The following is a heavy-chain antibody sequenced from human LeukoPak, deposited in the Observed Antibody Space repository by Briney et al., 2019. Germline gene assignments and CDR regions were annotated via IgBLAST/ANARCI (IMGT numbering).Heavy chain of an antibody. CDR1: GFTFDDYA. Sequence: GGSLRLSCAASGFTFDDYATHWVRQAPGKGLEWVSGISWNSGSIGYADSVKGRFTISRDNAKNSLYLQMNSLRAEDTAVYYCARHIRVVAANSFDYWGQGTLVTVSS. CDR2: ISWNSGSI. CDR3: ARHIRVVAANSFDY. D-gene: IGHD2-15*01. V-gene: IGHV3-9*01. J-gene: IGHJ4*02.